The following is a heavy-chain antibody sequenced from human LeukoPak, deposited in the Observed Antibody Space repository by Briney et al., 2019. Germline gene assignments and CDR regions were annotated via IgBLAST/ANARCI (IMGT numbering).Heavy chain of an antibody. V-gene: IGHV3-23*01. Sequence: GGSLRLSCAASGFTFSSYAMSWVRQAPGKGLEWVSIISDSGGTTYYADSVKGRFTISRDNSKNTLYLQMNSLRAEDTAVFYCXXXXXXXXXXYXWGXXTLVTVSS. CDR2: ISDSGGTT. CDR3: XXXXXXXXXXYX. J-gene: IGHJ4*01. D-gene: IGHD4-11*01. CDR1: GFTFSSYA.